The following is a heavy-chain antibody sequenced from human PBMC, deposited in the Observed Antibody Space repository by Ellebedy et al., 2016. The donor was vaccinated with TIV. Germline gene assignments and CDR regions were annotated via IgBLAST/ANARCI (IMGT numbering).Heavy chain of an antibody. J-gene: IGHJ4*02. V-gene: IGHV4-4*02. CDR2: IYHFGTT. Sequence: SETLSLXXGVPGDSISSDYWWAWVRQPPEKGLEWIGEIYHFGTTNYNPSLKSRVTISVDKSKNQFSLRLTSMTAADTALYYCARVRRLTTLDSWGQGTLVTVSS. CDR3: ARVRRLTTLDS. D-gene: IGHD1-14*01. CDR1: GDSISSDYW.